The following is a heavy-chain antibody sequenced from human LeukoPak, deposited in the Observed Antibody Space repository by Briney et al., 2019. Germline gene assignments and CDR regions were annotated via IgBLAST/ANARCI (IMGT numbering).Heavy chain of an antibody. CDR2: INPNSGGT. CDR1: GYTFTGYF. D-gene: IGHD1-26*01. J-gene: IGHJ4*02. V-gene: IGHV1-2*02. Sequence: GASVKASCKTSGYTFTGYFMHWVRQAPGQGLEWMGWINPNSGGTNYAQKFQGRVTMTRDTSISTAYMELTRLTSGDTAVYYCAQRTDGGSYSEGWGQGTLVTVSS. CDR3: AQRTDGGSYSEG.